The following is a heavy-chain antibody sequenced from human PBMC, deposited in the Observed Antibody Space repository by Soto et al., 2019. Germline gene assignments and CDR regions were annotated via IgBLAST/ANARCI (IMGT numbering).Heavy chain of an antibody. CDR2: IYYSGST. V-gene: IGHV4-61*01. D-gene: IGHD3-9*01. J-gene: IGHJ4*02. Sequence: SETLSLTCTVSGGSVSSGSYYWSWIRQPPGKGLEWIGYIYYSGSTNYNPSLKSRVTISVDTSKNQFSLKLSSVTAADTALYYCARAHPRGRYFDWLIFPLGYWGRGALVTVSS. CDR1: GGSVSSGSYY. CDR3: ARAHPRGRYFDWLIFPLGY.